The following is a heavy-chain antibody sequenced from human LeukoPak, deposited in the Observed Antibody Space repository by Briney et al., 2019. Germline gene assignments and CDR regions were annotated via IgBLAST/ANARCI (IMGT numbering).Heavy chain of an antibody. CDR3: AGGLWHPTVRVDY. Sequence: PSETLSLTCAVYGGSFSSYSWSWIRQPPGKGLEWIAEINHSGSTNYNPSLKSRVTISEDTSRNQFSLKLNSVTAANTAVFYCAGGLWHPTVRVDYWGQGTLVTVSS. J-gene: IGHJ4*02. D-gene: IGHD1-14*01. CDR1: GGSFSSYS. CDR2: INHSGST. V-gene: IGHV4-34*01.